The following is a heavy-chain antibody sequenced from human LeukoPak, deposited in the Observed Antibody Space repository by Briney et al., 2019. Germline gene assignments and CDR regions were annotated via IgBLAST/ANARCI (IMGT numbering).Heavy chain of an antibody. CDR3: ASSGGYYYDSSGRFDY. D-gene: IGHD3-22*01. J-gene: IGHJ4*02. Sequence: PSETLSLTCTVSGGSISSYYWSWIRQPAGKGLEWIGRIYTSGSTNYNPSLKSRVTMSVDTSKNQFSLKLSSVTAADTAVYYCASSGGYYYDSSGRFDYWGQGTLVTVSS. V-gene: IGHV4-4*07. CDR2: IYTSGST. CDR1: GGSISSYY.